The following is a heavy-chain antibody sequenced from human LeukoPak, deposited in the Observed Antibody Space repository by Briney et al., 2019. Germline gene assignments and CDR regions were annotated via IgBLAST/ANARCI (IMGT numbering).Heavy chain of an antibody. CDR2: IWYDGSNK. CDR1: GFTFSSYG. Sequence: GGSLRLSCAASGFTFSSYGMHWVRQAPGKGLEWVAVIWYDGSNKYYADSVKGRFTISRDNSKNTLYLQMNSLRAEDTAVYYCARIKDIVVGGHGAFDIWGQGTTVTVSS. D-gene: IGHD2-15*01. J-gene: IGHJ3*02. V-gene: IGHV3-33*01. CDR3: ARIKDIVVGGHGAFDI.